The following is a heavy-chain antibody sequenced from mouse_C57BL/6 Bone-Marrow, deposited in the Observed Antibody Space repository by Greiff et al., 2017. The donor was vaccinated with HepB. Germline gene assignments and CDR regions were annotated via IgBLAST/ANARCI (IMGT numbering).Heavy chain of an antibody. CDR1: GFTFSSYA. J-gene: IGHJ1*03. V-gene: IGHV5-4*01. Sequence: EVQRVESGGGLVKPGGSLKLSCAASGFTFSSYAMSWVRQTPEKRLEWVATISDGGSYTYYPDNVKGRFTISRDNAKNNLYLQMSHLKSEDTAMYYCARDTKGGYWYFDVWGTGTTVTVSS. CDR2: ISDGGSYT. CDR3: ARDTKGGYWYFDV.